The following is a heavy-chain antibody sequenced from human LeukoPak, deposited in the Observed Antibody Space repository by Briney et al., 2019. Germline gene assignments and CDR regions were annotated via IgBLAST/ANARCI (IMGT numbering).Heavy chain of an antibody. Sequence: PSETLSLTCTVSGGSISSYYWSWIRQPPGKGLEWIGYIYYSGSTNYNPSLKSRVTISVDTSKNQFSLKLSSVTAADTAVYYCARSWLEYSSSSGIWGQGTLVTVSS. D-gene: IGHD6-6*01. J-gene: IGHJ4*02. CDR2: IYYSGST. CDR1: GGSISSYY. V-gene: IGHV4-59*12. CDR3: ARSWLEYSSSSGI.